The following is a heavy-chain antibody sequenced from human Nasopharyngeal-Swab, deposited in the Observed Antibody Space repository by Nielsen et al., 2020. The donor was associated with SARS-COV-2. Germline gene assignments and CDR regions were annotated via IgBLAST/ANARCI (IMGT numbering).Heavy chain of an antibody. D-gene: IGHD4-17*01. J-gene: IGHJ4*02. CDR3: ARDYGDYFDY. CDR1: GFTFSSYG. Sequence: GESLKISCAASGFTFSSYGMHWVRQAPGQGLEWMGIINPSGGSTSYAQKFQGRVTMTRDTSTSTVYMELSSLRSEDTAVYYCARDYGDYFDYWGQGTLVTVSS. V-gene: IGHV1-46*01. CDR2: INPSGGST.